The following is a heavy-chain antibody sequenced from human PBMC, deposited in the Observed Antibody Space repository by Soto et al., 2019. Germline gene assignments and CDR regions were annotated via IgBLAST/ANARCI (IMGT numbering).Heavy chain of an antibody. Sequence: SLRLSCAASGFTFSSYAMSCVRQAPGKGLEWVSAISGSGGSTYYADSVKGRFTISRDNSKNTLYLQMNSLRAEDTAVYYCAKAGSSSWYVVVDFWGQGTLVTVSS. V-gene: IGHV3-23*01. J-gene: IGHJ4*02. CDR3: AKAGSSSWYVVVDF. CDR1: GFTFSSYA. D-gene: IGHD6-13*01. CDR2: ISGSGGST.